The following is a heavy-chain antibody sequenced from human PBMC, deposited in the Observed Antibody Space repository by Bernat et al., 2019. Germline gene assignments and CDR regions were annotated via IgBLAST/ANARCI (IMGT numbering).Heavy chain of an antibody. D-gene: IGHD4-23*01. CDR2: IHNSVIT. CDR3: MGYGGNSV. J-gene: IGHJ4*02. Sequence: EVQVVESGGDLVQPGGSLRLSCAASGFSVSHNHVSWVRQAPGKGLEWVSVIHNSVITQYADSVKGRFTISRDNSKNTVYLQMNNVRVEDTAQYYCMGYGGNSVWGQGTLVTVSS. CDR1: GFSVSHNH. V-gene: IGHV3-66*01.